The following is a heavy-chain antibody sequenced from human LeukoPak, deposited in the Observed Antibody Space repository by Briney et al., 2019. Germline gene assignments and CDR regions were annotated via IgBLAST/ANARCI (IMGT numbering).Heavy chain of an antibody. CDR3: ARSKGGYGYYFDY. Sequence: PGGSLRLSCAASGFTFSSYSMTWVRQAPGKGLEWVSSISSSSSYIYYADSVKGRFTISRDNAKNSLYLQMNSLRAEDTAVYYCARSKGGYGYYFDYWGQGTLVTVSS. V-gene: IGHV3-21*01. CDR1: GFTFSSYS. CDR2: ISSSSSYI. J-gene: IGHJ4*02. D-gene: IGHD5-12*01.